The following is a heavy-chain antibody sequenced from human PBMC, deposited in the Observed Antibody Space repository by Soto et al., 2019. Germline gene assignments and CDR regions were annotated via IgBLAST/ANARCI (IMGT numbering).Heavy chain of an antibody. CDR2: IIPIFGTA. CDR1: GGTFSSYA. CDR3: ARDVAVAATLGY. J-gene: IGHJ4*02. V-gene: IGHV1-69*13. D-gene: IGHD2-15*01. Sequence: GASVKVSCKASGGTFSSYAISWVRQAPGQGLEWMGGIIPIFGTANYAQKFQGRVTITADESTSTAYMELSSLRSEDTAVYYCARDVAVAATLGYWGQGTLVTVSS.